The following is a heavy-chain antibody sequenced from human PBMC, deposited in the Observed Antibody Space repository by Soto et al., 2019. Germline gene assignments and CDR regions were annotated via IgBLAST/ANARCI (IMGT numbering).Heavy chain of an antibody. Sequence: GSLRLSCAASGFTFSDHYMDWVRQAPGKGLEWVSVISGSDDSTYYADSVKGRFTISRDNSKNTLYLQMNSLRAEDTAVYYCAKRGSSSTFDDWGQGTLVTVSS. CDR3: AKRGSSSTFDD. CDR1: GFTFSDHY. J-gene: IGHJ4*02. V-gene: IGHV3-23*01. D-gene: IGHD6-6*01. CDR2: ISGSDDST.